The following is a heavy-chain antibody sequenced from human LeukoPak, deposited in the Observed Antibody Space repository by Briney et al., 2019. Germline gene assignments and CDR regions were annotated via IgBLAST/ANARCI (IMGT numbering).Heavy chain of an antibody. J-gene: IGHJ3*02. CDR1: GFTFSSYW. V-gene: IGHV3-7*01. Sequence: GGPLRLSCAASGFTFSSYWMSWVRQAPGKGLEWVANIKQDGSEKYYVDSVKGRFTISRDNAKNSLYLQMNGLRAEDTAVYYCARVGSSGWYRGAFDIWGQGTMVTVSS. CDR3: ARVGSSGWYRGAFDI. D-gene: IGHD6-19*01. CDR2: IKQDGSEK.